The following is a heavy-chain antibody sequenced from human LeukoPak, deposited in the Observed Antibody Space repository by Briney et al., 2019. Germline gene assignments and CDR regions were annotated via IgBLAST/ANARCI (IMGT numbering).Heavy chain of an antibody. CDR2: ISYDGSNK. J-gene: IGHJ4*02. CDR1: GFTFSSYG. V-gene: IGHV3-30*18. Sequence: GGSLRLSCAASGFTFSSYGMHWVRQAPGKGLEWVAVISYDGSNKCYADSVKGRFTISRDNSKNTLYLQMNSLRAEDTAVYYCAKASSGWYYFDYWGQGTLVTVSS. CDR3: AKASSGWYYFDY. D-gene: IGHD6-19*01.